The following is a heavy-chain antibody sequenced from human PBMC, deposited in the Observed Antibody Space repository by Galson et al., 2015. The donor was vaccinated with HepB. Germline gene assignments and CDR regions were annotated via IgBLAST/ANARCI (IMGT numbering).Heavy chain of an antibody. CDR3: TDSRAAAGVNY. J-gene: IGHJ4*02. V-gene: IGHV3-21*01. CDR1: GFTFSSYS. D-gene: IGHD6-13*01. CDR2: ISSSSSYI. Sequence: SLRLSCAASGFTFSSYSMNWVRQAPGKGLEWVSSISSSSSYIYYADSVKGRFTISRDNAKNSLYLQMNSLRAEDTAVYYCTDSRAAAGVNYWGQGTLVTVSS.